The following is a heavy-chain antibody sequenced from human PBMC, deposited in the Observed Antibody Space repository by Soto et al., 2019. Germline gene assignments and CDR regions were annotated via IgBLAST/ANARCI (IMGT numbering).Heavy chain of an antibody. V-gene: IGHV3-21*02. D-gene: IGHD3-10*01. CDR2: IDSSGSYI. CDR1: GFSFGTYT. Sequence: EVQLVESGGGLVKPGESLRLSCAASGFSFGTYTMNWVRQAPGKGLEWVSSIDSSGSYIYYVDSVKGRFSISRDNAKNSLYLQMNRLRAEDTAVYYCRRGGSYPYGGQGTLVTVSS. CDR3: RRGGSYPY. J-gene: IGHJ4*02.